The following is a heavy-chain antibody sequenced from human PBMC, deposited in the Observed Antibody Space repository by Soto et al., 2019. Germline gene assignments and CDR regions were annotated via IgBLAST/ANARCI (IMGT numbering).Heavy chain of an antibody. J-gene: IGHJ5*02. CDR1: GYTFTSYD. CDR3: ARVRWELLGRGLGAGWFDP. CDR2: MNPNSGNT. D-gene: IGHD1-26*01. V-gene: IGHV1-8*01. Sequence: QVQLVQSGAEVKKPGASVKVSCKASGYTFTSYDINWVRQATGQGLEWMGWMNPNSGNTGYAQKFQGRVTMTRNTSISTAYMELSSLRSADTAVYYCARVRWELLGRGLGAGWFDPWGQGTLVTVSS.